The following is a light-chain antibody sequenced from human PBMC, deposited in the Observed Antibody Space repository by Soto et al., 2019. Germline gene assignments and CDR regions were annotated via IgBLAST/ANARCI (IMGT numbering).Light chain of an antibody. J-gene: IGKJ2*01. CDR2: GAS. Sequence: EIVMTQSPATLSVSPGERATLSCRASQSVSSNVAWYQQKPGQAPRLLIYGASTRATGIPARFSGGGSETEFTLTISSLQSEDFAVYYCQQYNNWPPAYTFGQGTKLEIK. V-gene: IGKV3-15*01. CDR1: QSVSSN. CDR3: QQYNNWPPAYT.